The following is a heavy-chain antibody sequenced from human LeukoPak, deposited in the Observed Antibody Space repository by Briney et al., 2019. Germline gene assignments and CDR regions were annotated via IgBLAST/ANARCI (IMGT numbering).Heavy chain of an antibody. V-gene: IGHV5-51*01. D-gene: IGHD5-24*01. CDR3: ARLRDGYKSPRGFDY. J-gene: IGHJ4*02. Sequence: GESLKISCKGSGYSFTSYWIGWVRQMPGKGLEWMGIIYPGDPDTRYSPSFQGQVTISADKSISTAYLQWSSLKASDTAMYYCARLRDGYKSPRGFDYWGQGTLVTVSS. CDR2: IYPGDPDT. CDR1: GYSFTSYW.